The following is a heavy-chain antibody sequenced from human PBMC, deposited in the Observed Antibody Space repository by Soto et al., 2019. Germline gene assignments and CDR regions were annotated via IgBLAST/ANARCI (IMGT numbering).Heavy chain of an antibody. CDR2: IYYSGST. V-gene: IGHV4-39*01. J-gene: IGHJ4*02. CDR1: GGSISSSSYY. CDR3: ARLRVGESPFDY. Sequence: QLQLQESGPGLVKPSETLSLTCTVSGGSISSSSYYWGWIRQPPGKGLEWIGSIYYSGSTYYNPSLKSRVTISVDTSKNQFSLKLSSVTAADTAVYYCARLRVGESPFDYWGQGTLVTVSS. D-gene: IGHD3-10*01.